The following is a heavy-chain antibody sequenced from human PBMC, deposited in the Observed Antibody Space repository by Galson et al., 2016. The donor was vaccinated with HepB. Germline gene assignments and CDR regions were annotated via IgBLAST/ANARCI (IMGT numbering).Heavy chain of an antibody. Sequence: TLSLTCNVSGASISSGDYYWSWIRQHPGTGLEWIGYISYTGSTIYNPSLKSRITISVDTSKNQVSLKVTSVTAADTAVYYCARCSSLNWFDPWGQGTLVTVSS. J-gene: IGHJ5*02. D-gene: IGHD3-10*02. V-gene: IGHV4-31*03. CDR3: ARCSSLNWFDP. CDR1: GASISSGDYY. CDR2: ISYTGST.